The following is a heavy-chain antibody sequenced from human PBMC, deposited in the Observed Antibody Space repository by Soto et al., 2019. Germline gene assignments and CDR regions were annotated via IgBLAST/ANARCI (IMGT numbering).Heavy chain of an antibody. CDR3: ARLYCSASSCYSVGGFDI. J-gene: IGHJ3*02. D-gene: IGHD2-15*01. V-gene: IGHV3-23*01. Sequence: GGSLRLSCAASGFAFRTYAMAWVRQAPGQCLEWVSGIWGSGDRTFYADSVKGLFTISRDNSRNTLYLQMYSLTAEDTAVYYCARLYCSASSCYSVGGFDIWGQGTMVTVSS. CDR2: IWGSGDRT. CDR1: GFAFRTYA.